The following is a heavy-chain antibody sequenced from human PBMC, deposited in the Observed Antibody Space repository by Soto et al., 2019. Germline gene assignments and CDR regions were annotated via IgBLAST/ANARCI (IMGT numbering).Heavy chain of an antibody. Sequence: EEQLLESGGGLVQPGGSLRLSCVASGFTFSSYAMNWVRQAPGKGLEWVSTLSGSGGSTYYADSVKGRFTISRDNSKKMLTLKMDSLRVYYSALDYCARSMYAVNIFGLHIWGQGTMVTVSS. CDR3: ARSMYAVNIFGLHI. V-gene: IGHV3-23*01. CDR1: GFTFSSYA. CDR2: LSGSGGST. D-gene: IGHD2-8*01. J-gene: IGHJ3*02.